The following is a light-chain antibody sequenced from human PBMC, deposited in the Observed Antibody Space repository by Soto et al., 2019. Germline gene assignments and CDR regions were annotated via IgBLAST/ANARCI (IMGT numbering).Light chain of an antibody. CDR1: TSDVGGYDV. V-gene: IGLV2-14*01. Sequence: QSALTQPASVSGSPGQSITISCSGTTSDVGGYDVVSWYQQHPGKAPKLMISGVTNRPAGVSNRFSGSKSGNTASLTITGLQAEDEADYYCSSYTASSTWVFGGGTKLTVL. CDR3: SSYTASSTWV. CDR2: GVT. J-gene: IGLJ3*02.